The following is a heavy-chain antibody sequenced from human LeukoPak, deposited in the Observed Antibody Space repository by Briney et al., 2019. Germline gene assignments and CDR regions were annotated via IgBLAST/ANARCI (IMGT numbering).Heavy chain of an antibody. CDR3: ARDKTCSSTSCRYYYYYYMDV. CDR2: ISSSSSTI. Sequence: PGGSLRLSCAASGFTFSDYSMNWVRQAPGKGLEWVSYISSSSSTIYYADSVKGRFTISRDNAKNSLYLQMNSLRAEDTAVYYCARDKTCSSTSCRYYYYYYMDVWGKGTTVTVSS. J-gene: IGHJ6*03. V-gene: IGHV3-48*01. CDR1: GFTFSDYS. D-gene: IGHD2-2*01.